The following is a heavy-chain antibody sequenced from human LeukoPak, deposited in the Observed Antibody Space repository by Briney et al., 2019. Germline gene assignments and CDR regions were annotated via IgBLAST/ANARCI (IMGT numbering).Heavy chain of an antibody. D-gene: IGHD2/OR15-2a*01. V-gene: IGHV4-34*01. CDR1: GGSFSGFY. Sequence: PSETLSLTCAVSGGSFSGFYWSWIRQPPGKGLEWIGEMHHSGATSYKPSLRSRVTISGGTSKNQFSLNLNPVTAADTAVYYCARGILGYYYFDLWGRGTLVTVSS. J-gene: IGHJ2*01. CDR3: ARGILGYYYFDL. CDR2: MHHSGAT.